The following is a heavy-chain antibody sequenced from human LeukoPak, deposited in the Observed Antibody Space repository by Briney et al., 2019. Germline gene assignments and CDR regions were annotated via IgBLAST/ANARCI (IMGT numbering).Heavy chain of an antibody. V-gene: IGHV3-48*03. J-gene: IGHJ4*02. Sequence: GGSLRLSCAASGFTFSSYEMNWVRQAPGKGVEWVSYISSSGSTIYYADSVKGRFTVSRDNSKNTLYVQMKSLRAEDTAVYYCAKDFVVVPGNVNYFDYWGQGTLVTVSS. CDR2: ISSSGSTI. CDR1: GFTFSSYE. D-gene: IGHD2-21*02. CDR3: AKDFVVVPGNVNYFDY.